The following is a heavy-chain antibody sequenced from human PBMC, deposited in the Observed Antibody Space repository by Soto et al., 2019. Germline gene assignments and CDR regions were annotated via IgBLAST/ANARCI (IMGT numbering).Heavy chain of an antibody. V-gene: IGHV4-34*01. J-gene: IGHJ4*02. CDR3: ARGVRGYSSV. D-gene: IGHD6-19*01. Sequence: QVQLQQWGAGLLKPSETLSLTCAVYGGSFSGYYWSWIRQPPGKGLEWIGEINHSGSTNYNPSLKSRVTISVDTSKNQFSLKLSSVTAADTAVYYCARGVRGYSSVWGQGTLVTVSS. CDR2: INHSGST. CDR1: GGSFSGYY.